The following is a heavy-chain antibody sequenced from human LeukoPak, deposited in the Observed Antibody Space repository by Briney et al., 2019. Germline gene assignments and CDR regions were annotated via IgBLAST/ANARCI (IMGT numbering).Heavy chain of an antibody. Sequence: GGSLRLSCAASGFTFSSYGMHWVRQAPGKGLEWVAFIRYDGSNKYYADSVKGRFTISRDNSKNTLYLQMNSLRAEDTAVYYCAKDRDMVGNIVVVTTFDYWGQGTLVTVSS. CDR3: AKDRDMVGNIVVVTTFDY. D-gene: IGHD3-22*01. CDR2: IRYDGSNK. CDR1: GFTFSSYG. J-gene: IGHJ4*02. V-gene: IGHV3-30*02.